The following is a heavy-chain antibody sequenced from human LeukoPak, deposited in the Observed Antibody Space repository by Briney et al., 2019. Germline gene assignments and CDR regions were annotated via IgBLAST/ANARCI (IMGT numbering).Heavy chain of an antibody. CDR3: ARGLSSPFDY. Sequence: PGGPLRLSCAASGFTFSSYWMSWVRQAPGKGLEWIGEINHSGSTNYNPSLKSRVTISVDTSKNQFSLKLSSVTAADTAVYYCARGLSSPFDYWGQGTLVTVSS. J-gene: IGHJ4*02. D-gene: IGHD6-13*01. CDR2: INHSGST. V-gene: IGHV4-34*01. CDR1: GFTFSSYW.